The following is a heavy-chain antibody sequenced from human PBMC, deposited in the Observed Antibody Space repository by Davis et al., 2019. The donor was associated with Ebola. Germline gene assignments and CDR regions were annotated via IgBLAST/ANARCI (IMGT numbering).Heavy chain of an antibody. V-gene: IGHV3-53*01. J-gene: IGHJ4*02. D-gene: IGHD6-6*01. CDR1: GFTVSSNY. CDR3: ARGAAARFDY. CDR2: IYSGGST. Sequence: GESLTISCAASGFTVSSNYMSWVRQAPGKGLEWVSVIYSGGSTYYADSVKGRFTISRDNSKNTLYLQMNSLRAEDTAVYYCARGAAARFDYWGQGTLVTVSS.